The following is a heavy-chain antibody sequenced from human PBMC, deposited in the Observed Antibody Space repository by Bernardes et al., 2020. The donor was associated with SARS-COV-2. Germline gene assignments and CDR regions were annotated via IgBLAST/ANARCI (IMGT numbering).Heavy chain of an antibody. D-gene: IGHD3-3*01. CDR3: AKDGRDYDFWSGYYTGYYYYGMDV. CDR1: GFTFSSYG. V-gene: IGHV3-30*18. Sequence: SLRLSCAASGFTFSSYGMHWVRQAPGKGLEWVAVISYDGSNKYYADSVKGRFTISRDNSKNTLYLQMNSLRAEDTAVYYCAKDGRDYDFWSGYYTGYYYYGMDVWGQGATVTVSS. CDR2: ISYDGSNK. J-gene: IGHJ6*02.